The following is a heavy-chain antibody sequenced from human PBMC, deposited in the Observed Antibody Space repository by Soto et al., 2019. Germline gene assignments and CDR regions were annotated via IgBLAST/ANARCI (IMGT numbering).Heavy chain of an antibody. CDR1: GFTLRSYR. CDR2: ISSSSSYI. V-gene: IGHV3-21*01. J-gene: IGHJ5*02. D-gene: IGHD2-15*01. CDR3: ARAPPYCSGGSCYSDP. Sequence: GGSLRLSCAASGFTLRSYRMNWVRQAPGKGLEWVSSISSSSSYIYYADSVKGRFTISRDNAKNSLYLQMNSLRAEDTAVYYCARAPPYCSGGSCYSDPWGQGTLVTVSS.